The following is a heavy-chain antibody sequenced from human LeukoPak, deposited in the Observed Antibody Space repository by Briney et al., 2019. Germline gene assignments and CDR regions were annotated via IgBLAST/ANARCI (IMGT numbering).Heavy chain of an antibody. CDR2: ISGSGGST. CDR3: ANDRSYMNDGVHGECDY. V-gene: IGHV3-23*01. J-gene: IGHJ4*02. CDR1: GFIFRSYA. D-gene: IGHD3-3*01. Sequence: GGSLRLSCAASGFIFRSYAMCQFPQAPGKGLEWVSTISGSGGSTYYADSAKGRFTISRDNSKNTVYLQMNSLRAEETALYYFANDRSYMNDGVHGECDYWGQGTLVTVSS.